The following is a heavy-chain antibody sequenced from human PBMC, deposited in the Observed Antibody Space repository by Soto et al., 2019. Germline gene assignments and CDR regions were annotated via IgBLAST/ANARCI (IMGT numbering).Heavy chain of an antibody. D-gene: IGHD3-10*01. CDR3: ARGVGDFRDY. J-gene: IGHJ4*02. CDR2: MSPSSGDT. V-gene: IGHV1-8*01. Sequence: QVQLVQSGAEVKKPGASVRVSCKASGYTFTTYHINWVRQATGQGLEWMGWMSPSSGDTGFAQKFQGRVTMTRDTSIATAYMELTSLTFDDTAIYYCARGVGDFRDYWGQGTLVTVSS. CDR1: GYTFTTYH.